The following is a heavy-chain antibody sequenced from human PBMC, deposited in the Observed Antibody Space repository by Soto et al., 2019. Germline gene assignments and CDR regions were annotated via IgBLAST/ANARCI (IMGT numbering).Heavy chain of an antibody. CDR1: GGSMTSFY. Sequence: PSETLSLTCIVSGGSMTSFYWSWIRQPPGKGLEYIGYSHYSGSTDYTPSFRSRATISVDRSNNQFSLTLNSVTAADTAVYYCTRGGWYIDLWGRGTLVTVSS. J-gene: IGHJ4*02. V-gene: IGHV4-59*01. CDR3: TRGGWYIDL. CDR2: SHYSGST.